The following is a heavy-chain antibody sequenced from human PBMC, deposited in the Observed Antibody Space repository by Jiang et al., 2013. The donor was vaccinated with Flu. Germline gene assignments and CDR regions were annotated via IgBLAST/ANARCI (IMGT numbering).Heavy chain of an antibody. V-gene: IGHV4-34*01. Sequence: LLKPSETLSLTCAVYGGSFSGYYWSWIRQPPGKGLEWIGEINHSGSTNYNPSLKSRVTISVDTSKNQFSLKLSSVTAADTAVYYCARRAPWGNSGSYGISHFDYWGQGTLVTVSS. CDR1: GGSFSGYY. CDR2: INHSGST. CDR3: ARRAPWGNSGSYGISHFDY. J-gene: IGHJ4*02. D-gene: IGHD1-26*01.